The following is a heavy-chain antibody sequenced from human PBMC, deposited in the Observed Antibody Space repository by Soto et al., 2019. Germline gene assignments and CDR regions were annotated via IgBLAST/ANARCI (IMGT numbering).Heavy chain of an antibody. CDR3: AGEAYYYDSSGYSPHFDY. Sequence: ASVKVSCKASGGTFSSYTISWVRQAPGQGLEWMGRIIPILGIANYAQKFQGRVTITADKSTSTAYMELSSLRSEDTAVYYCAGEAYYYDSSGYSPHFDYWGQGTLVTVSS. J-gene: IGHJ4*02. D-gene: IGHD3-22*01. CDR2: IIPILGIA. V-gene: IGHV1-69*04. CDR1: GGTFSSYT.